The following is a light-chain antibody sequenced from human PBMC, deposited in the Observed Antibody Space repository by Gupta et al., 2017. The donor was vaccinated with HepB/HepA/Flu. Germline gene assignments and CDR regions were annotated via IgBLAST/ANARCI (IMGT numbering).Light chain of an antibody. V-gene: IGKV1-5*03. CDR1: QTINTW. CDR3: QQYKSYST. CDR2: KAS. Sequence: DIQMTQSPSTLSASVGDRVTITCRASQTINTWLAWYQQKPGKAPNLLIYKASNLERGVPSRFSGSGSGTEFTLTISSLQPDDCATYYCQQYKSYSTFGQGTKLEIK. J-gene: IGKJ2*01.